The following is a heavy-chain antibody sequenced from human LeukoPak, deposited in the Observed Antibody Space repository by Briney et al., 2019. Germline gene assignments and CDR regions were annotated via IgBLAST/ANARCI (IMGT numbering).Heavy chain of an antibody. Sequence: PSETLSLTCAVYGGSFSGYYWSWIRKPPGKGLEWLGEINHSGSTKYNPSLKSRVTISVDTSKNHFSLKLSSVTAADTAVYYCAREGDGYKTDFDYWGQGTLVTVSS. V-gene: IGHV4-34*01. CDR3: AREGDGYKTDFDY. D-gene: IGHD5-24*01. CDR1: GGSFSGYY. CDR2: INHSGST. J-gene: IGHJ4*02.